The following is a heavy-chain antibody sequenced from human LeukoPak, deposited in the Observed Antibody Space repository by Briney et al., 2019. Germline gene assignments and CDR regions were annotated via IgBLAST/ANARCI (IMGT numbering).Heavy chain of an antibody. D-gene: IGHD5-18*01. V-gene: IGHV3-30-3*01. CDR3: ASDRGYSLNPFDY. Sequence: GGSLRLSCAASGFTFSSYAMHWVRQVPGKGLEWVAVISYDGSNKYYADSVKGRFTISRDNSKNTLYLQMNSLRAEDTAVYYCASDRGYSLNPFDYWGQGTLVTVSS. CDR1: GFTFSSYA. CDR2: ISYDGSNK. J-gene: IGHJ4*02.